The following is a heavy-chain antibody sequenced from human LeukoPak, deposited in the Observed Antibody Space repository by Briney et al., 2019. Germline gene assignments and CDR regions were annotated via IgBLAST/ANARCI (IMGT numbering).Heavy chain of an antibody. CDR2: INHSGST. CDR1: GGSFSGYY. CDR3: ARASIRVIVATTLNYSDY. J-gene: IGHJ4*02. V-gene: IGHV4-34*01. D-gene: IGHD5-12*01. Sequence: ASETLSHTCAVYGGSFSGYYWSWIRQPPGKGLQWMGEINHSGSTNYNPSLKSRVTISVATSKNQFSLKLSSVPAADTAVYYCARASIRVIVATTLNYSDYWGQGTLVTVSS.